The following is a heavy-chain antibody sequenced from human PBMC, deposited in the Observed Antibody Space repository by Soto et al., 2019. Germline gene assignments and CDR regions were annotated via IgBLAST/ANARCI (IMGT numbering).Heavy chain of an antibody. CDR1: GYTFTSYG. J-gene: IGHJ6*02. CDR2: ISAYNGNT. V-gene: IGHV1-18*01. CDR3: ARALVQYIVVVAGGMDV. D-gene: IGHD2-21*01. Sequence: QVQLVQSGAEVKKPGASVKVSCKASGYTFTSYGISWVRQAPGQGLEWMGWISAYNGNTNYAQKLQGRVTMTTDTSTSTAYMELRSLRSDDTDVYYCARALVQYIVVVAGGMDVWGQGTTFTVSS.